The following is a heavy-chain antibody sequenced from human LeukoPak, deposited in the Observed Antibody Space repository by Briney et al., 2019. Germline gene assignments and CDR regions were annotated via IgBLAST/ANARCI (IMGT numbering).Heavy chain of an antibody. CDR3: ARAVVIAAAVPNYFDY. D-gene: IGHD6-13*01. V-gene: IGHV1-18*01. CDR2: ISAYNGNT. Sequence: ASVKVSCKASGYTFTSYGISWVRQAPGQGLEWMGWISAYNGNTNYAQKLQGGVTMTTDTSTSTAYMELRSLRSDDTAVYYCARAVVIAAAVPNYFDYWGQGTLVTVSS. CDR1: GYTFTSYG. J-gene: IGHJ4*02.